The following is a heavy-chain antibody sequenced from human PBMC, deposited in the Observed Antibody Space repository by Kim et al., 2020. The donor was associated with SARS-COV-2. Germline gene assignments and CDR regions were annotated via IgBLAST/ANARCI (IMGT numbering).Heavy chain of an antibody. D-gene: IGHD3-3*01. CDR1: GFTFSSYA. CDR2: ISSNGGST. CDR3: VKARYYDFWSGPTGGGDY. J-gene: IGHJ4*02. V-gene: IGHV3-64D*09. Sequence: GGSLRLSCSASGFTFSSYAMHWVRQAPGKGLEYVSAISSNGGSTYYADSVKGRFTISRDNSKNTLYLQMSSLRAEDTAVYYCVKARYYDFWSGPTGGGDYWGQGTLVTVSS.